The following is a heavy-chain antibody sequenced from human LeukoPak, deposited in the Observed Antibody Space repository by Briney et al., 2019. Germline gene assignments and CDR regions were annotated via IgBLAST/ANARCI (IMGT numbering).Heavy chain of an antibody. J-gene: IGHJ5*02. CDR3: SSSQIT. CDR2: IRGKPNNYAT. Sequence: GGSLRLSCAASGFSISGSAMHWVRQASGKGLEWVGHIRGKPNNYATSYAASVKGRFTISRDDSSNTAYLQMNSLRTEDTAVYYCSSSQITWGRGTLVTVSS. V-gene: IGHV3-73*01. CDR1: GFSISGSA.